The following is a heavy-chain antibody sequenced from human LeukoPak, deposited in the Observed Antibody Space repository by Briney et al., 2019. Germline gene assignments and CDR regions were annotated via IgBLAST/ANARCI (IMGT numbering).Heavy chain of an antibody. J-gene: IGHJ4*02. CDR3: AKSSSWSYFDD. Sequence: SETLSLTCTVSGGSISSGGYYWSWIRQHPGKGLEWIGYIYYSGSTYYNPSLKSRVTISVDTSKNQFSLKLSSVTAADTAVYYCAKSSSWSYFDDWGQGTLVTVSS. V-gene: IGHV4-31*03. D-gene: IGHD6-13*01. CDR2: IYYSGST. CDR1: GGSISSGGYY.